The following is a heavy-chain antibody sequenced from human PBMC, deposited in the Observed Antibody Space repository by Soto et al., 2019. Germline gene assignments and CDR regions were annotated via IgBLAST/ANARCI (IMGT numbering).Heavy chain of an antibody. CDR2: IYHSGST. Sequence: QLQLQESGSGLVKPSQTLSLTCAVFGVAIYSGVYSWSWIRQPPGKGLEWIGYIYHSGSTYYNPSLKSRGTISVDTSKNQFSPKLSSVSAADTAVYYCASKRGNYLDYWGRGALVTVST. CDR1: GVAIYSGVYS. D-gene: IGHD3-16*01. V-gene: IGHV4-30-2*01. J-gene: IGHJ4*02. CDR3: ASKRGNYLDY.